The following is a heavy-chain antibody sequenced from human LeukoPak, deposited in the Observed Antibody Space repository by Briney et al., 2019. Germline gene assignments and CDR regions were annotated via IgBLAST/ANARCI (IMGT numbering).Heavy chain of an antibody. V-gene: IGHV1-2*02. CDR1: GYTFTGYY. J-gene: IGHJ3*02. CDR3: RLSALPEGPSDAFDI. Sequence: GASVKVSCKASGYTFTGYYMHWVRQAPGQGLEGMGWINPNSGGTNYAQKFQGRVTMTRDTSISTAYMELSRLRSDDTAVYYCRLSALPEGPSDAFDIWGQGTMVTVSS. D-gene: IGHD2-21*01. CDR2: INPNSGGT.